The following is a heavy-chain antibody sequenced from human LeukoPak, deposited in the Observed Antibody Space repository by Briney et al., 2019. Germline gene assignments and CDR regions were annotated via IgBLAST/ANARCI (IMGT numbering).Heavy chain of an antibody. Sequence: ASVKVSCKASGYTFTSDDINWVRQATGQGLEWMGWMNPNSGNTGYAQKFQGRVTITRNTSISTAYMELSSLRSEDTAVYYCARGPHYYDSSGYPGVQPDYWGQGTLVTVSS. CDR2: MNPNSGNT. D-gene: IGHD3-22*01. CDR1: GYTFTSDD. V-gene: IGHV1-8*03. CDR3: ARGPHYYDSSGYPGVQPDY. J-gene: IGHJ4*02.